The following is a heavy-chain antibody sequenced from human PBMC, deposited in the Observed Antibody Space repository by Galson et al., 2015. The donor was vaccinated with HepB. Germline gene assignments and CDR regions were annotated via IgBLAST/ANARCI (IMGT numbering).Heavy chain of an antibody. D-gene: IGHD6-6*01. Sequence: SLRLSCAASGLTFTDYYMSWIRQAPGKGPQWVSYISGSTNIIYYADSVRGRFTISRDNAKNSLYLQMNSLRAEDTAVYYCARDHLQYSTSSGDFDYWGQGTLVTVSS. V-gene: IGHV3-11*01. CDR1: GLTFTDYY. J-gene: IGHJ4*02. CDR2: ISGSTNII. CDR3: ARDHLQYSTSSGDFDY.